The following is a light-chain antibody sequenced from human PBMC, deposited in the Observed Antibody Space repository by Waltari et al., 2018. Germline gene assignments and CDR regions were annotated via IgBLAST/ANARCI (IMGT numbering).Light chain of an antibody. CDR2: RTT. Sequence: DIQLTQSPSSLAASVGDRVPLPCRASQDIGGYLNWYQHQPGRAPKLLIYRTTILTTGVPSRFSGGASRTDYTLTITNLQPEDIATYYCQYYDNLPMFTFGPGTKVEIK. CDR3: QYYDNLPMFT. V-gene: IGKV1-33*01. CDR1: QDIGGY. J-gene: IGKJ2*01.